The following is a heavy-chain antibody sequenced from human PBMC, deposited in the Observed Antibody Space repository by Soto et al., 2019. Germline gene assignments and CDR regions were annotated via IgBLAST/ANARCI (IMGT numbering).Heavy chain of an antibody. J-gene: IGHJ4*02. CDR1: GFTFSNYA. D-gene: IGHD3-16*01. V-gene: IGHV3-23*01. Sequence: EVQLLDSGGGLVQPGGSLRLSCAASGFTFSNYAMTWVRQGPGKGLEWVPGISGSGGRSYYADSAKGRFTISRDNSKSTLYLQMNSLRAEDTAVYYCAKAYFVWSSEQPYYFDYWGQGTLVTVSS. CDR2: ISGSGGRS. CDR3: AKAYFVWSSEQPYYFDY.